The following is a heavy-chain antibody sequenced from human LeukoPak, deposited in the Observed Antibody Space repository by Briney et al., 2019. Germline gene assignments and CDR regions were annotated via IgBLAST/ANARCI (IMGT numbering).Heavy chain of an antibody. Sequence: SETLSLTCTVSGGSISSDSYHWGWIRQPPEMGLEWTGSIYYSGNTYYNPSLKSRVTMSVDTSKNQFSLKLSSVTAADTAVYYCARHRSGGYTYGVLDYWGQGTLVTVSS. J-gene: IGHJ4*02. V-gene: IGHV4-39*01. D-gene: IGHD5-18*01. CDR2: IYYSGNT. CDR1: GGSISSDSYH. CDR3: ARHRSGGYTYGVLDY.